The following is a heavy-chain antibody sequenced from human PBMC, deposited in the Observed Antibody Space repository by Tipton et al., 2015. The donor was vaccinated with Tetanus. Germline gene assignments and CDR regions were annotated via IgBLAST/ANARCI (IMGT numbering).Heavy chain of an antibody. CDR1: GGSISSSNW. J-gene: IGHJ3*02. V-gene: IGHV4-4*02. Sequence: TLSLTCAVSGGSISSSNWWSWVRQPPGKGLEWIGEIYHSGSTNYSPSLKSRVTISVDKSKNQFSLKLSSVTAADTAVYYCAGVFVGVYAFDIWGQGTMVTVSS. D-gene: IGHD1-26*01. CDR3: AGVFVGVYAFDI. CDR2: IYHSGST.